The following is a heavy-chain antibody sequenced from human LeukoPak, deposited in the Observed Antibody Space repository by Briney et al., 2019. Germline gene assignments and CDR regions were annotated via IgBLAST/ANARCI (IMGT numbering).Heavy chain of an antibody. J-gene: IGHJ6*02. CDR2: INWNGGST. Sequence: QPGGSLRLSCAASGFTFDDYGMSWVRQAPWKGLEWVSGINWNGGSTGYADSVKGRFTISRDNAKNSLYLQMNSLRAEDTALYHCARVLCSGGSCYSLTPYYYYGMDVWGQGTTVTVSS. CDR3: ARVLCSGGSCYSLTPYYYYGMDV. V-gene: IGHV3-20*01. D-gene: IGHD2-15*01. CDR1: GFTFDDYG.